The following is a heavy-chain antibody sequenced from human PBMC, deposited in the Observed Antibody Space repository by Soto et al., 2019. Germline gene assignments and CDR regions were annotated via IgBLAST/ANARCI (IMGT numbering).Heavy chain of an antibody. CDR3: ATGPYVAYYYYMDV. V-gene: IGHV4-61*08. D-gene: IGHD3-16*01. CDR1: GFSISSGDYY. CDR2: IYYSGST. Sequence: SETLSLTCTVSGFSISSGDYYWSWIRQPPGKGLEWIGYIYYSGSTNYNPSLKSRVTISVDTSKNQFSLKLSSVTAADTAVYYCATGPYVAYYYYMDVWGKGTTVTVSS. J-gene: IGHJ6*03.